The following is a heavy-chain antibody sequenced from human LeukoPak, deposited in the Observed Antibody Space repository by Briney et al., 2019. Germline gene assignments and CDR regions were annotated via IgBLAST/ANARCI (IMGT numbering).Heavy chain of an antibody. J-gene: IGHJ4*03. CDR1: GFTFSSYA. CDR2: ISDDGSNK. CDR3: ARVGKFGDYSGYDYCEL. D-gene: IGHD5-12*01. V-gene: IGHV3-30*03. Sequence: PGGSLRLSCAASGFTFSSYAMYWVRQAPGKGLEWVAVISDDGSNKYSADSVKGRFTISRDNSKNTLYLQMNSLRAEDTAVYSCARVGKFGDYSGYDYCELRGQGTLVTVSS.